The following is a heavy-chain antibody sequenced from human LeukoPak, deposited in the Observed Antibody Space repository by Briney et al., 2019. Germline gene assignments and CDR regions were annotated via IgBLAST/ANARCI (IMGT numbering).Heavy chain of an antibody. CDR2: INPNSGGT. J-gene: IGHJ4*02. Sequence: ASVKVSCKASGYTFTGYYMHWVRQAPGQGLEWMGWINPNSGGTNYAQKFQGRVTMTRDTSISTAYMELSRLRSDGTAVYYCARAGVGATSPFDYWGQGTLVTVSS. D-gene: IGHD1-26*01. CDR1: GYTFTGYY. CDR3: ARAGVGATSPFDY. V-gene: IGHV1-2*02.